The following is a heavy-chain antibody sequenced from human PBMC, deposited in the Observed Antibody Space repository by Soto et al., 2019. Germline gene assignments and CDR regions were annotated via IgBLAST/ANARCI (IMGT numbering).Heavy chain of an antibody. V-gene: IGHV1-2*04. J-gene: IGHJ6*02. CDR1: GYTFTGYY. CDR3: VRDLGPGNAGTRDYYYGMDV. CDR2: INPNSGGT. D-gene: IGHD1-1*01. Sequence: GASVKVSCKASGYTFTGYYMHWVRQAPGQGLEWMGWINPNSGGTNYAQKFQGWVTMTRDTSISTAYMELSRLRSDDTAVYYCVRDLGPGNAGTRDYYYGMDVWGQGTTVTVSS.